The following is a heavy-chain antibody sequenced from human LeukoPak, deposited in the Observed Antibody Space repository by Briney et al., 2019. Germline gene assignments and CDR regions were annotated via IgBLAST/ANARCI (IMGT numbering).Heavy chain of an antibody. J-gene: IGHJ4*02. V-gene: IGHV3-30*02. CDR3: AKDITRFGDRRPFDY. CDR1: GFTFSNYG. Sequence: GGSLRLPCAASGFTFSNYGMHWVRQAPGKGLEWVAFIRFDEDNKYYGDSVKGRFTISRDNSKNTLYLQMNSLRAEDTAVYYCAKDITRFGDRRPFDYWGQGILVTVSS. CDR2: IRFDEDNK. D-gene: IGHD3-10*01.